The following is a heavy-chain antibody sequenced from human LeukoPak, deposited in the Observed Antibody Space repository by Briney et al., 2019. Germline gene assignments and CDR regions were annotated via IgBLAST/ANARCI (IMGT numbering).Heavy chain of an antibody. Sequence: GGSLRLSCAASGFTVTGNYMSWVRQAPGKGLEWVSVIYSGGSTFYADSVKGRFTISRDNSKNTLFLQMHSLRAEDTAVYYCARGAIFVGGVGAQDYWGQGTLVTVSS. D-gene: IGHD1-26*01. V-gene: IGHV3-53*01. CDR3: ARGAIFVGGVGAQDY. CDR1: GFTVTGNY. J-gene: IGHJ4*02. CDR2: IYSGGST.